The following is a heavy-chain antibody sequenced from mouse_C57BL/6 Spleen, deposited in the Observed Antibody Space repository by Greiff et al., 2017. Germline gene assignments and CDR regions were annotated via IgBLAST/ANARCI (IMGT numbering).Heavy chain of an antibody. V-gene: IGHV14-3*01. CDR2: IDPANGNT. D-gene: IGHD1-1*01. Sequence: EVQGVESVAELVRPGASVKLSCTASGFNIKNTYMHWVKQRPEQGLEWIGRIDPANGNTKYAPKFQGKATITADTSSNTAYLQLSSLTSEDTAIYYCAREGDYGSSQAWFAYWGQGTLVTVSA. J-gene: IGHJ3*01. CDR1: GFNIKNTY. CDR3: AREGDYGSSQAWFAY.